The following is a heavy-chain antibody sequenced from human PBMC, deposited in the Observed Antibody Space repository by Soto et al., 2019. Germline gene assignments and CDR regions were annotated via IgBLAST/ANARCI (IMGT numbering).Heavy chain of an antibody. CDR1: GGSISSGGHS. V-gene: IGHV4-30-2*01. CDR2: ISHSWST. D-gene: IGHD6-19*01. Sequence: QLQLQESGSGLVKPSQTLSLTCAVSGGSISSGGHSWSWIRQPPGKGLEWIGYISHSWSTYYNPSLKSRVTISVDRSKNQFSLKLSSVTAADTAVYYCARGGLLPDYRGQGTLVTVSS. J-gene: IGHJ4*02. CDR3: ARGGLLPDY.